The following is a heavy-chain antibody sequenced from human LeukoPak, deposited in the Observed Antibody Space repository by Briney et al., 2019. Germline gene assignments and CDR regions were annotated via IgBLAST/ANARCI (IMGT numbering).Heavy chain of an antibody. D-gene: IGHD3-3*01. V-gene: IGHV3-23*01. CDR3: AKDSDDFWSGYYFHNWFDP. CDR1: GFTSSSYA. J-gene: IGHJ5*02. CDR2: ISGSGGST. Sequence: GGSLRLSCAASGFTSSSYAMSWVRQAPGKGLEWVSAISGSGGSTYYADSVKGRFTISRGNSKNTLYLQMNGLRAEDTAVYYCAKDSDDFWSGYYFHNWFDPWGQGTLVTVSS.